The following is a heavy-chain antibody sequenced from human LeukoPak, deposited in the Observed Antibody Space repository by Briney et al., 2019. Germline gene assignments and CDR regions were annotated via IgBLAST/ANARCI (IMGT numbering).Heavy chain of an antibody. Sequence: ASVKVSCKASGYTFIGYYLHWVRQAPGQGLEWMGWINPHNGDTNYAQKFQGRVTMTRDTSITTAYMELSRLKSDDTAVNSGAPVRDMVVGGGLYYFAYWGREPWSRSPQ. CDR3: APVRDMVVGGGLYYFAY. CDR2: INPHNGDT. J-gene: IGHJ4*02. V-gene: IGHV1-2*02. CDR1: GYTFIGYY. D-gene: IGHD2-15*01.